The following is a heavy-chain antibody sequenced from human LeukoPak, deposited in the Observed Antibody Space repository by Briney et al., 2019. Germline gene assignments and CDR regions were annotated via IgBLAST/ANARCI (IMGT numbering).Heavy chain of an antibody. J-gene: IGHJ4*02. CDR2: IRYDGSNK. V-gene: IGHV3-30*02. Sequence: GGSLRLSCAASGFTFSSYGMHWVRQAPGKGLEWAAFIRYDGSNKYYADSVKGRFTISRDNSKNTLYLQMNSLRAEDTAVYYWAKKEKIPYYYDSSGYDWGQGTLVTVSS. CDR3: AKKEKIPYYYDSSGYD. D-gene: IGHD3-22*01. CDR1: GFTFSSYG.